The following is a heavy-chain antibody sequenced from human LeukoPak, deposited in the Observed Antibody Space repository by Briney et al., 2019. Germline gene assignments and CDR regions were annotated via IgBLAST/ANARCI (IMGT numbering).Heavy chain of an antibody. CDR3: AKDSDRIQLWYYFDY. J-gene: IGHJ4*02. D-gene: IGHD5-18*01. CDR2: ISGSGGST. Sequence: PGGSLRLSCAASGFTFSSYGMSWVRQAPGKGLEWVSAISGSGGSTYYADSVKGRFTISRDNSKNTLYLQMNSLRAEDTAVYYCAKDSDRIQLWYYFDYWGQGTLVTVSS. CDR1: GFTFSSYG. V-gene: IGHV3-23*01.